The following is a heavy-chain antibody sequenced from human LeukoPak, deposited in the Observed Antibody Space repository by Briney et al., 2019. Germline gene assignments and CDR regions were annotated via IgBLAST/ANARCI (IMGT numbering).Heavy chain of an antibody. CDR1: GLTFSNYW. CDR3: ARDGFGTGSN. CDR2: IKQDGSEK. J-gene: IGHJ4*02. V-gene: IGHV3-7*03. D-gene: IGHD3-16*01. Sequence: GGSLRLSCAASGLTFSNYWMDWVRQAPGKGLECVANIKQDGSEKNYVDSVKGRFIISRDNAKNSLYLQMNTLRADDTAVYYCARDGFGTGSNWGQGTLVTVSS.